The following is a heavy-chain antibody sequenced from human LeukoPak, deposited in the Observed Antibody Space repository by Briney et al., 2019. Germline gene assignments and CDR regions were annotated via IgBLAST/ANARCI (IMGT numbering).Heavy chain of an antibody. Sequence: GGSLRHSCAASGFTFSNYWMHWVRQAPGKGLVWVSRINSDGINTSCADSVKGRFTISRDNAKNTLNLQMNSLRAEDTAVYYCARGHCSGGSCYYPVDAFDIWGQGTMVTVSS. CDR3: ARGHCSGGSCYYPVDAFDI. CDR2: INSDGINT. CDR1: GFTFSNYW. J-gene: IGHJ3*02. D-gene: IGHD2-15*01. V-gene: IGHV3-74*01.